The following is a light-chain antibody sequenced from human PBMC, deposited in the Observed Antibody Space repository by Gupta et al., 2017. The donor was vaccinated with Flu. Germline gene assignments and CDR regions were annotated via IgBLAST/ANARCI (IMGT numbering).Light chain of an antibody. J-gene: IGKJ1*01. V-gene: IGKV1-39*01. CDR1: QSISNY. Sequence: DIQMTQSPSSLSASVGDRVTITCRASQSISNYLNWYQQKPGKAPKVLIYAASRWKSGVPSRFSGSGSGTDFTLTISRLQPEDFATYYCQQRDSSPRTFGQGTKVEIK. CDR3: QQRDSSPRT. CDR2: AAS.